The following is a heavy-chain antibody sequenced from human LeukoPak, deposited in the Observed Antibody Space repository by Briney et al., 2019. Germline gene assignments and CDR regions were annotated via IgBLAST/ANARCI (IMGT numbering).Heavy chain of an antibody. Sequence: ASVKVSCKASGYTFTRYYMHWVRQAPGQGLEWMGWINPNSGGTNYAQKFQGRVTMTRDTSISTAYMELSRLRSDDTAVYYCAREMATISQLVDYWGQGTLVTVSS. CDR3: AREMATISQLVDY. D-gene: IGHD5-24*01. J-gene: IGHJ4*02. V-gene: IGHV1-2*02. CDR2: INPNSGGT. CDR1: GYTFTRYY.